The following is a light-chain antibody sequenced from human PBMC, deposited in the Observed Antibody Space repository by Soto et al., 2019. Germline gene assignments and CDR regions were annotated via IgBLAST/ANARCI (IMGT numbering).Light chain of an antibody. V-gene: IGLV1-36*01. Sequence: QSVLTQPPSVSEAPRQRVTISCSGSSSNIGNNAVNWYQQLPGNAPKLLIYYDDLLPSGVSDRFSGSKSGTSASLGISGRQSENEADYYCAAWDDSLNGVVFGGGTKLTVL. CDR1: SSNIGNNA. CDR3: AAWDDSLNGVV. J-gene: IGLJ2*01. CDR2: YDD.